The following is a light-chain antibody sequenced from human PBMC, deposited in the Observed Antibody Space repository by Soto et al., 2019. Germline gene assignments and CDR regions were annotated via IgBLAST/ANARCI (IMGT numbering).Light chain of an antibody. CDR3: QSYDSSLSAYV. CDR1: SSDVGGGND. J-gene: IGLJ1*01. CDR2: DDS. V-gene: IGLV1-40*01. Sequence: QSVLTQPASVSGSPGQSITISCTGTSSDVGGGNDVSWYQQHPGTAPKLIIYDDSNRPSGVPDRFSGSKSGTSASLAITGLQAEDEADYYCQSYDSSLSAYVFGTGTKVTVL.